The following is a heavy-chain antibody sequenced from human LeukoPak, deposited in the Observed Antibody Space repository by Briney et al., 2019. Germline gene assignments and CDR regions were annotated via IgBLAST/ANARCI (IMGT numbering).Heavy chain of an antibody. V-gene: IGHV4-34*01. D-gene: IGHD6-19*01. Sequence: SETLSLTCAVFGGSFSDYYWSWIRQPPGKGLEWICEINHSVITNYNPSLKSRVTISADTSKNQFSLKLSSVTAADTSVYYCASDTVAGTGWGQGTLVTVFS. CDR2: INHSVIT. CDR1: GGSFSDYY. CDR3: ASDTVAGTG. J-gene: IGHJ4*02.